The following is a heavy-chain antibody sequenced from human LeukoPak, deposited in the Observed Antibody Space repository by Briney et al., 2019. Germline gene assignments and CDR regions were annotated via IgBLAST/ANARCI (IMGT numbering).Heavy chain of an antibody. CDR1: GFTFNNYG. J-gene: IGHJ4*02. Sequence: GGSLRLSCAASGFTFNNYGMSWVRQAPGKGLEGVSTISGSGGDTYYADSLKGRFTISRDNSKNTLYLQMNSLSAEDTAVYYCVRTSKYGDSGYWGQGTLVTVSS. D-gene: IGHD4-17*01. V-gene: IGHV3-23*01. CDR3: VRTSKYGDSGY. CDR2: ISGSGGDT.